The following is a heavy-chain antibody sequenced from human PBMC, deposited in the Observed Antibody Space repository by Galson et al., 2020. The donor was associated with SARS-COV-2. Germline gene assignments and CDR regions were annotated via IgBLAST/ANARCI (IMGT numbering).Heavy chain of an antibody. D-gene: IGHD1-26*01. J-gene: IGHJ2*01. CDR3: ARVGMGPYWYFDL. CDR1: GGSISSYY. V-gene: IGHV4-59*01. CDR2: IYYSGST. Sequence: ASETLSLTCTVSGGSISSYYWSWIRQPPGNGLEWIGYIYYSGSTNYNPSLKSRVTISVDTSKNQFSLKLSSVTAADTAVYYCARVGMGPYWYFDLWGRGTLVTVSS.